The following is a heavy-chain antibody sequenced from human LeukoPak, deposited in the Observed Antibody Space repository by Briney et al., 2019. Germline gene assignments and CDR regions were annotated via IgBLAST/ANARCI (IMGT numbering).Heavy chain of an antibody. CDR2: ISHSGST. CDR3: ARGGRSPDTARRAFDI. D-gene: IGHD5-18*01. V-gene: IGHV4-34*01. CDR1: GGSFSGYY. Sequence: AETLSLTCAVYGGSFSGYYWSWIRQPPGKGLEWIGEISHSGSTNYNPSLKSRVTISVDTSKNQFSLKLSSVTAADTAVYYRARGGRSPDTARRAFDIWGQGTMVAVSS. J-gene: IGHJ3*02.